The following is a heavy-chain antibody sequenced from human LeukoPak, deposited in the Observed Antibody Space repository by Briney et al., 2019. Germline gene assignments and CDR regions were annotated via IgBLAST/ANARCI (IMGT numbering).Heavy chain of an antibody. V-gene: IGHV5-51*01. Sequence: GESLKIFCRASGYSFTTYWIAWVRQMPGKGLEWLGMIYPGDSDTRYSPSVQGQITISVDKSISIAYLQWSSLKASDTDMYYCARLLQGVPGTWGYWGQGTLVTV. J-gene: IGHJ4*02. CDR3: ARLLQGVPGTWGY. D-gene: IGHD6-19*01. CDR1: GYSFTTYW. CDR2: IYPGDSDT.